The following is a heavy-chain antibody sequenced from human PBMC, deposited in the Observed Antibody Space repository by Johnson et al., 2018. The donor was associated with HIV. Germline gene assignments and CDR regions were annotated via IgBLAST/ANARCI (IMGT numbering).Heavy chain of an antibody. D-gene: IGHD3-22*01. CDR2: ISSGGSTK. V-gene: IGHV3-11*04. CDR1: GVTFSDYY. CDR3: ARGRPSGSHDAFDI. J-gene: IGHJ3*02. Sequence: QVQLVESGGGLVKPGGSLRLSCAASGVTFSDYYMSWIRQAPGKGLEWISYISSGGSTKYYADSVKGRFTISRDNAKNSLYLQMNSLRAEETAVYYCARGRPSGSHDAFDIWGQGTMVTVSS.